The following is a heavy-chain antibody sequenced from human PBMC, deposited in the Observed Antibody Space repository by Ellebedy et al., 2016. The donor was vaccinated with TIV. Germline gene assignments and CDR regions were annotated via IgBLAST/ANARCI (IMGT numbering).Heavy chain of an antibody. V-gene: IGHV3-30*04. Sequence: GESLKISCAASGFTFSRYALHWVRQAPGKGLEWVAVISFDGTNQYYGDSVKGRFTISRDNSKSTLYLQMNSLRTEDTAVYYCANSGNDFFGRYYFDSWGQGTLVTVSS. CDR3: ANSGNDFFGRYYFDS. CDR1: GFTFSRYA. J-gene: IGHJ4*02. CDR2: ISFDGTNQ. D-gene: IGHD5-12*01.